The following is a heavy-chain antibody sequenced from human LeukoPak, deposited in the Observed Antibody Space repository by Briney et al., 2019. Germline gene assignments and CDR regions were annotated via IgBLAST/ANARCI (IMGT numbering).Heavy chain of an antibody. CDR1: GFPLSSYA. V-gene: IGHV3-23*01. D-gene: IGHD3-22*01. J-gene: IGHJ4*02. Sequence: GGSLRLSCAASGFPLSSYAMSWVRQAPGKGLEWVSAISGSGGSTYYADSVKGRFTISRDNSKNTLYLQMNSLRAEDTAVYYCAKQVPPYYYDSSGYSAIDYWGQGTLVTVSS. CDR2: ISGSGGST. CDR3: AKQVPPYYYDSSGYSAIDY.